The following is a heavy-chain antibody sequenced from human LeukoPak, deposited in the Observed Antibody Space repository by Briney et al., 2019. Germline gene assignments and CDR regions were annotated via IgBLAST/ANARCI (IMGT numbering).Heavy chain of an antibody. J-gene: IGHJ6*02. CDR2: ISGSGGST. CDR1: GFTFSSYA. CDR3: AKPRRGWYMYYGMDV. V-gene: IGHV3-23*01. D-gene: IGHD6-19*01. Sequence: GGSLRLSCAASGFTFSSYAVSWVRQAPGKGLEWVSAISGSGGSTYYADSVKGRFTISGDNSKNTLYLQMNSLRAEDTAVYYCAKPRRGWYMYYGMDVWGQGTTVTVSS.